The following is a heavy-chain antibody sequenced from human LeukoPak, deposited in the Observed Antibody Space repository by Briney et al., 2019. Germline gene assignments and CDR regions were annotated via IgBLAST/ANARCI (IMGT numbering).Heavy chain of an antibody. J-gene: IGHJ4*02. Sequence: GESLKISCKGSGYGFTTYWISWVRQMPGKGLEWMGRIDPSDSSTNYSPSFQGHVTISADKSISTAYLQWSSLKASDTAIYYCARRDLTGYYGLECWGQGTLVTVSS. CDR1: GYGFTTYW. D-gene: IGHD3-9*01. CDR2: IDPSDSST. CDR3: ARRDLTGYYGLEC. V-gene: IGHV5-10-1*01.